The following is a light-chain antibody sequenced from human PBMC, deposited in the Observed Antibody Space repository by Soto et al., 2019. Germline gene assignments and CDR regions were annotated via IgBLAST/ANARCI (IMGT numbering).Light chain of an antibody. CDR2: GAS. CDR1: QSVSST. J-gene: IGKJ4*01. CDR3: QQYDNSLLT. Sequence: EIVMTQSPDTLSVSPGERATLSCRASQSVSSTLAWYQQKSGQTPRLLIYGASTRATAIPARFSGSGSGTEFTLTISSLQSEDFAVYYCQQYDNSLLTFGGGTKVEIK. V-gene: IGKV3-15*01.